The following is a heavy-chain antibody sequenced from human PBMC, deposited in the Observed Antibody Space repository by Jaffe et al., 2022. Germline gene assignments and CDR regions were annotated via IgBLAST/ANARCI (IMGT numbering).Heavy chain of an antibody. J-gene: IGHJ4*02. V-gene: IGHV3-15*01. Sequence: EVQLVESGGGLVKPGGSLRLSCAASGFTFSNAWMSWVRQAPGKGLEWVGRIKSKTDGGTTDYAAPVKGRFTISRDDSKNTLYLQMNSLKTEDTAVYYCTTDVYCTGGVCYEGLVYWGQGTLVTVSS. CDR3: TTDVYCTGGVCYEGLVY. CDR2: IKSKTDGGTT. CDR1: GFTFSNAW. D-gene: IGHD2-8*02.